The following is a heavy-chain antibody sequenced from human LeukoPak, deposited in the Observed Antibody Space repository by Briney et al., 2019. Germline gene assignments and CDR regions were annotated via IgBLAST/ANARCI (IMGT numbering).Heavy chain of an antibody. V-gene: IGHV3-21*01. D-gene: IGHD6-13*01. Sequence: PGGSLRLSCAASGFTFSSYSMNWVRQAPGKGLEWVSSISSSSSYIYYADSVKGRFTISRDNAKNSLYLQMNSLRAEDTAVYYCARDRSSWYLEYYFDYWGQGTLVTVSS. CDR3: ARDRSSWYLEYYFDY. J-gene: IGHJ4*02. CDR2: ISSSSSYI. CDR1: GFTFSSYS.